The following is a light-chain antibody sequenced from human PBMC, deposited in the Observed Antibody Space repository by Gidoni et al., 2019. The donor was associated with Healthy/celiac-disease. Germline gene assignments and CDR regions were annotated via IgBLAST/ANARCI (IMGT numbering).Light chain of an antibody. CDR3: QQYYSTPRT. J-gene: IGKJ4*01. CDR1: QSVLYSSKNKNY. CDR2: WAS. V-gene: IGKV4-1*01. Sequence: DIVMTQSPESLAVSLGERATINCKSSQSVLYSSKNKNYLAWYQHKPGQPPKLLIHWASTRESGVPDRFSGSGSGTDFTLTISSLQAEDVAVYYCQQYYSTPRTFGGGTKVEIK.